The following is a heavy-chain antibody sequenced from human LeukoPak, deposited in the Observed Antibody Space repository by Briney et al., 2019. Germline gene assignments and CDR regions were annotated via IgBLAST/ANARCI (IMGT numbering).Heavy chain of an antibody. J-gene: IGHJ6*03. CDR1: GGSFSGYY. D-gene: IGHD3-10*01. CDR2: INHSGST. V-gene: IGHV4-34*01. CDR3: ARAYYGSGSYGAYYYYYYMDV. Sequence: PSETLSLTCAVYGGSFSGYYWSWIRQPPGKGLEWIGEINHSGSTNYNPSLKSRVTISVDTSKNQFSLKLSSVTAADTAMYYCARAYYGSGSYGAYYYYYYMDVWGKGTTVTVSS.